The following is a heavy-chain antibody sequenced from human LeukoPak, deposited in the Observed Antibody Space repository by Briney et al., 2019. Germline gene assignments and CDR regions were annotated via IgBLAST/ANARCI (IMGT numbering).Heavy chain of an antibody. J-gene: IGHJ4*02. V-gene: IGHV3-33*01. D-gene: IGHD3-22*01. CDR3: ARDPSYYYDSSGFFDY. CDR2: IWYDGSNK. Sequence: PGGSLRLSCAASGFTFSSYGMHWLRQAPGKGLEWVAVIWYDGSNKYYADSVKGRFTISRGNSKNTLYPQMNSPRAEDTAVYYCARDPSYYYDSSGFFDYWGQGTLVTVSS. CDR1: GFTFSSYG.